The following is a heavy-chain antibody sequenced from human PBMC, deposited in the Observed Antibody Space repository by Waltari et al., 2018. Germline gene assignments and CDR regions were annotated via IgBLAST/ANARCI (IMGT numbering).Heavy chain of an antibody. J-gene: IGHJ4*02. CDR1: GGSFSGYY. D-gene: IGHD6-13*01. Sequence: QVQLQQWGAGLLKPSETLSLTCAVYGGSFSGYYWSWIRQPPGKGLEWIGEIYHSGSTNYNQDLKSRGTRSVDTSKNQVSLKVSGVTAAETAVYYGARVQQLASRPYYCDSWGQGALVTVSS. V-gene: IGHV4-34*01. CDR2: IYHSGST. CDR3: ARVQQLASRPYYCDS.